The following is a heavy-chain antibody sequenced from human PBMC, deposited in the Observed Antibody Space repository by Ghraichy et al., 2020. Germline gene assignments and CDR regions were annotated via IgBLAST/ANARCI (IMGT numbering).Heavy chain of an antibody. CDR1: GGSISSYY. CDR3: ARDSGEDTATTFDY. D-gene: IGHD5-18*01. V-gene: IGHV4-4*07. J-gene: IGHJ4*02. CDR2: IHTRGST. Sequence: SETLSLTCTVSGGSISSYYWSWIRQPAGKGLEWIGRIHTRGSTDYSPSLKSRVTMSVDTSKKQFSLKLSSVTAADTAVYYCARDSGEDTATTFDYWGQGTLVTVS.